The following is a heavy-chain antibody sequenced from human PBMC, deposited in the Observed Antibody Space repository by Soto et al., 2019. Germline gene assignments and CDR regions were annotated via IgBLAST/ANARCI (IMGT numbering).Heavy chain of an antibody. V-gene: IGHV3-74*01. J-gene: IGHJ4*02. D-gene: IGHD3-22*01. CDR2: INSDGSST. CDR3: ASAGAGAHYYDSSGYSDY. CDR1: GFTFSSYW. Sequence: GGSLRLSCAASGFTFSSYWMHWVRQAPGKGLVWVSRINSDGSSTSYADSVKGRFTISRDNAKNTLYLQMNSLRAEDTAVYYCASAGAGAHYYDSSGYSDYWGQGTLVTVSA.